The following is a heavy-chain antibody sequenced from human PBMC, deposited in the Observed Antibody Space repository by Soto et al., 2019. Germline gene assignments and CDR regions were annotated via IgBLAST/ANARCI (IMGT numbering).Heavy chain of an antibody. CDR2: IYYSGST. D-gene: IGHD3-10*01. Sequence: SETLSLTCTVSGGSISSGGYYWSWIRQHPGKGLEWIGYIYYSGSTYYNPSLKSRVTISVDTSKSQFSLKLSSVTAADTAVYYCARGHDYYGSGSYYNAGYYFDYWGQGTLVTVSS. J-gene: IGHJ4*02. CDR1: GGSISSGGYY. V-gene: IGHV4-31*03. CDR3: ARGHDYYGSGSYYNAGYYFDY.